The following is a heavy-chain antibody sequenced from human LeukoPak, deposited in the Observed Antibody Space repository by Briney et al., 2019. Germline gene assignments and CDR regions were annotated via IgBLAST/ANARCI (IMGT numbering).Heavy chain of an antibody. D-gene: IGHD5-12*01. CDR3: AREGYEYHFDY. CDR1: GFTFSSYS. J-gene: IGHJ4*02. Sequence: GGSLRLSCAASGFTFSSYSMNWVRQAPGKGLEWVSYISSSSSTIYYADSVKGRFTISRDNAKNSLYLQMNSLRAEDTAVYYCAREGYEYHFDYWGQGTLVTVSS. CDR2: ISSSSSTI. V-gene: IGHV3-48*01.